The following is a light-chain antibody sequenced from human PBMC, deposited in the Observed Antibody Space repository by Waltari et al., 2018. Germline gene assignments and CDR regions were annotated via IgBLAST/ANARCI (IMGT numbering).Light chain of an antibody. J-gene: IGLJ3*02. CDR1: SSDVGSYNL. Sequence: QSALTQPASVSGSPGQSITISCTGTSSDVGSYNLFSWYQQYPGKAPNLMIYEVNKRPSGVSHRCAGSKSGNAASLTISGLQAEDEADYYCCSYAGGSTPWVFGGGTKLTVL. V-gene: IGLV2-23*02. CDR2: EVN. CDR3: CSYAGGSTPWV.